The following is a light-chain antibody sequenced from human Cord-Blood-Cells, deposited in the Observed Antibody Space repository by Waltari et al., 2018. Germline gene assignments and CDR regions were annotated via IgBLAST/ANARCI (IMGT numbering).Light chain of an antibody. J-gene: IGLJ1*01. CDR2: DVS. Sequence: QSALTQPASVSGSPGQSITISCTGTSSDVGGYNKSSWYQQHPGKAPKLMIYDVSNRPSGVSNRFSGSKSGNTASLTISGLQAEDEADYYCSSYTSSSTYVFGTGTKVTVL. V-gene: IGLV2-14*01. CDR1: SSDVGGYNK. CDR3: SSYTSSSTYV.